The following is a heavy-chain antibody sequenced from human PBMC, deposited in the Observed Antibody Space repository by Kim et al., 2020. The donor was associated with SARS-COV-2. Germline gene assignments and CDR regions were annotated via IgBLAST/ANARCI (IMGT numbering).Heavy chain of an antibody. CDR3: ARDPSAVGAPTP. D-gene: IGHD1-26*01. V-gene: IGHV3-53*01. Sequence: HYADSVKGRFTISRDSTKSTVDLQMNSLRVEDTAVYYCARDPSAVGAPTPWGQGTLVTVSS. J-gene: IGHJ5*02.